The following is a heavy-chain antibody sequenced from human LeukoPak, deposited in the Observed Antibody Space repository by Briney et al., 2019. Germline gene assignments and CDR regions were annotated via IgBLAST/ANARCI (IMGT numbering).Heavy chain of an antibody. V-gene: IGHV4-31*03. J-gene: IGHJ4*02. Sequence: PSQTLSLTCTVSGGSISSGGHYWTWIRQLPGTGLEWIVYIFYSGSTYYNPSLKTRVTMSVDTSKNQFSLKLNSVTAADTAVYYCARDTYCSGGSCYSGYFDYWGQGTLVTVSS. CDR2: IFYSGST. CDR1: GGSISSGGHY. CDR3: ARDTYCSGGSCYSGYFDY. D-gene: IGHD2-15*01.